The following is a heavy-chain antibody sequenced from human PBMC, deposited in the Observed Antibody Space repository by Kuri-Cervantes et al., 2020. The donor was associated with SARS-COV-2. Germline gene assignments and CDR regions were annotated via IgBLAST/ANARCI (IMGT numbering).Heavy chain of an antibody. J-gene: IGHJ4*02. CDR2: ISSSSSYI. CDR3: VRDGDHWNFDY. V-gene: IGHV3-21*01. Sequence: GESLKIYCAASGFGFSSYAMSWVRQAPGKGLEWVSSISSSSSYIYYADSVKGRFAISRDNAKNMLFLQMNSLRAEDTAVYYCVRDGDHWNFDYWGQGILVTVSS. D-gene: IGHD1-1*01. CDR1: GFGFSSYA.